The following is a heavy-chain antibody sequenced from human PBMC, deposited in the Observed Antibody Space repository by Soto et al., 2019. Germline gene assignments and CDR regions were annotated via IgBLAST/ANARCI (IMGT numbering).Heavy chain of an antibody. D-gene: IGHD3-3*01. CDR2: ISTQNGSP. J-gene: IGHJ4*02. CDR3: AWRSDYGDY. Sequence: QVQLVQSGAEVKKPGASVKVSCRASGYRFTIYGISWVRQAPGQGLEWMGWISTQNGSPNYSQKFPDRLTMTTDAATNTAYMELTGLRSDDTAVYFCAWRSDYGDYWGQGSLVVFSS. V-gene: IGHV1-18*01. CDR1: GYRFTIYG.